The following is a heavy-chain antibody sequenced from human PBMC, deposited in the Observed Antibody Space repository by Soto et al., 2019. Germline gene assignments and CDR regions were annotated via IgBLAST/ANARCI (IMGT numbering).Heavy chain of an antibody. CDR2: YDLEKGET. CDR1: GHSLTELS. D-gene: IGHD6-13*01. V-gene: IGHV1-24*01. Sequence: XSGKVSCKVSGHSLTELSVHWVRQAPGEGLEWMGGYDLEKGETISAQKFQGRDSMTEGSPADTPYMKLRSLRSEDTAVYSPAIAVGRSNQFDLCGQRTMVTVHS. J-gene: IGHJ5*02. CDR3: AIAVGRSNQFDL.